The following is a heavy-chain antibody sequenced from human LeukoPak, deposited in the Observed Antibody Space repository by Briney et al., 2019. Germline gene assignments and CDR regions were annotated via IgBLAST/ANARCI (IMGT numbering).Heavy chain of an antibody. CDR3: ARHCLNNYGYYY. V-gene: IGHV4-39*01. CDR1: GGSISSSSYS. Sequence: SETLSLTCTVSGGSISSSSYSWTWIRQPPGKGLEWIGSIHYDGNTYYKPSLKSRVTISVDTSKIQFSLRLSSATAADMATYYCARHCLNNYGYYYWGQGTLDTVSS. CDR2: IHYDGNT. J-gene: IGHJ4*02. D-gene: IGHD4-17*01.